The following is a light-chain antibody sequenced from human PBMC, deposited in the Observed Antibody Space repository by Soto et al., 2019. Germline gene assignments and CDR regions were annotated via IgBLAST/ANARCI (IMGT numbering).Light chain of an antibody. Sequence: EIVMTHSRATLSVSPCEGTTLSCTASQSVSTNLAWYQQKPGQAPRLLIYGASTRATGIPARFSGRGSGTDFTLTISSLQPEDFATYYCLQDYNYPPTFGQGTKVDIK. CDR3: LQDYNYPPT. V-gene: IGKV3-15*01. J-gene: IGKJ1*01. CDR1: QSVSTN. CDR2: GAS.